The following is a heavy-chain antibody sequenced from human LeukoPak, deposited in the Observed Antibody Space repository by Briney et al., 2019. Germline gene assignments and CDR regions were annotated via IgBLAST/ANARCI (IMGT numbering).Heavy chain of an antibody. J-gene: IGHJ4*02. CDR3: VRDQYLDY. CDR2: ISRGGNSI. Sequence: GGSLRLSCAASGFTFSSYTMHWVRQAPGKGLDWVSSISRGGNSIYYAESVKGRFTISRDNAKNSLYLQMNSLRAEDTAVYYCVRDQYLDYRGQGTLVTVSS. CDR1: GFTFSSYT. V-gene: IGHV3-21*04.